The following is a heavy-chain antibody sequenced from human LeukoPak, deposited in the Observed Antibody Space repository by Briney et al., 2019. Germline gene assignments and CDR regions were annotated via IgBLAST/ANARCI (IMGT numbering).Heavy chain of an antibody. CDR3: AKEPRSSSGSHHFDY. D-gene: IGHD3-22*01. Sequence: GGSLRLSCAASGFTFDDYGMSWVRQAPGKGLEWVSSITSSSSYIYYADSVKGRFTISRDNAKNSLYLQMNSLRAEDTALYYCAKEPRSSSGSHHFDYWGQGTLVTVSS. CDR1: GFTFDDYG. CDR2: ITSSSSYI. J-gene: IGHJ4*02. V-gene: IGHV3-21*04.